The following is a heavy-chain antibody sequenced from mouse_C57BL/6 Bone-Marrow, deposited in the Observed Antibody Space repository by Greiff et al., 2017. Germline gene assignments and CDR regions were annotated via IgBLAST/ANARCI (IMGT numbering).Heavy chain of an antibody. CDR2: IHPNSGST. J-gene: IGHJ4*01. Sequence: QVQLLQSGAELVKPGASVKLSCKASGYTFTSYWMHWVKQRPGQGLEWIGMIHPNSGSTNYNEKFKSKATLTVDKSSSTAYMQLSSLTSEVSAVYCCARAYDYDAMDYWGQGTSVTVSA. CDR3: ARAYDYDAMDY. D-gene: IGHD6-5*01. V-gene: IGHV1-64*01. CDR1: GYTFTSYW.